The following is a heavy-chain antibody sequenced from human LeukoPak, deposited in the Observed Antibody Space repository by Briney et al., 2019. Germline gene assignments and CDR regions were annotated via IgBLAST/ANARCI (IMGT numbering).Heavy chain of an antibody. V-gene: IGHV3-23*01. D-gene: IGHD1-26*01. CDR2: ISDSGGST. Sequence: GGSLRLSCAASRFIFSSHAMTWVRQAPGKGLEWVSGISDSGGSTYYADSVKGRFTISRDNSKNTLYLRVNSLRAEDTAVYYCARGSGIHHFNWFDPWGQGTLVTVSS. CDR1: RFIFSSHA. J-gene: IGHJ5*02. CDR3: ARGSGIHHFNWFDP.